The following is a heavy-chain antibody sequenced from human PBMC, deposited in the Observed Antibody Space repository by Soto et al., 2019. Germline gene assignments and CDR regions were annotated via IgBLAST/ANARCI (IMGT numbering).Heavy chain of an antibody. V-gene: IGHV4-4*02. CDR3: ARGGSAAGPDHNWFDP. Sequence: QVQLQESGPGLVKPSGTLSLTCAVSSGSISSSNWWSWVRQPPGKGLEWIGEIYHSGSTNYNPSLKSRVTISGDKSKNQCSLKLSSVTAADTAVYYCARGGSAAGPDHNWFDPWGQGTLVTVSS. CDR1: SGSISSSNW. D-gene: IGHD6-13*01. CDR2: IYHSGST. J-gene: IGHJ5*02.